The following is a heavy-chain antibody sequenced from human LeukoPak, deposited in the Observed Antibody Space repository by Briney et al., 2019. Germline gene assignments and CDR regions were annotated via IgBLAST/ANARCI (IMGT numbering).Heavy chain of an antibody. CDR3: ARAPAGYCSGGSCYNNWFDP. CDR2: IYYSGST. J-gene: IGHJ5*02. CDR1: GGSISSYY. D-gene: IGHD2-15*01. V-gene: IGHV4-59*01. Sequence: PSETLSLTCTVSGGSISSYYWSWIRQPPGKGLEWIGYIYYSGSTNYNPSLKSRVTISVDTSKNQFSLKLSSVTAADTAVYYCARAPAGYCSGGSCYNNWFDPWGQGTLVTVSS.